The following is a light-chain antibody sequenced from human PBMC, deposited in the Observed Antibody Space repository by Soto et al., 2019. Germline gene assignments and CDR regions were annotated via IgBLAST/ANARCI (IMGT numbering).Light chain of an antibody. CDR1: QSISDY. CDR2: AAS. CDR3: QQSYTSPRM. J-gene: IGKJ1*01. Sequence: DIQMTQSPSSLSASIGDRVTITCRASQSISDYLNWYQQKPGKAPRLLMYAASSLQSGVPSRFSGSGYGTDFTLTISSLQPEDFATYYCQQSYTSPRMFGQGTKVDIK. V-gene: IGKV1-39*01.